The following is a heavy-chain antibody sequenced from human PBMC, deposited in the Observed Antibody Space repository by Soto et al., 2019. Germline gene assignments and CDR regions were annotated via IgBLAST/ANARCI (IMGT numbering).Heavy chain of an antibody. CDR1: GFTFSSFW. J-gene: IGHJ4*02. CDR3: VRDRSGSYLEGFDY. Sequence: GGSLRLSCAASGFTFSSFWMTWVRQAPGKGLEWVANIKQDGSEKYYVDSVKGRFTISRDNARNSLFLEMKSLRSEDTAVYSCVRDRSGSYLEGFDYWGQGTLVTVS. V-gene: IGHV3-7*01. D-gene: IGHD1-26*01. CDR2: IKQDGSEK.